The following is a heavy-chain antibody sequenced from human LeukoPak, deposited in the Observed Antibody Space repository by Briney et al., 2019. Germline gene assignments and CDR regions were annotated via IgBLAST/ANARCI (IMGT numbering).Heavy chain of an antibody. D-gene: IGHD6-13*01. CDR2: IYPGDSDT. CDR3: ARPRDGYSSSWFDY. CDR1: GYSFTSYW. V-gene: IGHV5-51*01. Sequence: GGSLQISCKGSGYSFTSYWIGWVGRLPGKGLEWMGIIYPGDSDTRYSPSFQGQVTISADKSISTAYLQWSSLKASDTAMYYCARPRDGYSSSWFDYWGQGTLVTVSS. J-gene: IGHJ4*02.